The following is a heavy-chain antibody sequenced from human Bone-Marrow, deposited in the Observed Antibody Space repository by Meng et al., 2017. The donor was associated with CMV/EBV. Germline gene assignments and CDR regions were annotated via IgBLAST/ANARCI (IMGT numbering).Heavy chain of an antibody. J-gene: IGHJ6*02. D-gene: IGHD3-22*01. V-gene: IGHV3-66*01. CDR3: ARDRLSLITMIVTGLDV. Sequence: SGFTVSSKYMSWVRQAPGKGPERVSSIFSDGTVYNADSVGGRFTVSRDISKNTLYLQMNSLRVDDTAIYYCARDRLSLITMIVTGLDVWGQGTLVTVSS. CDR2: IFSDGTV. CDR1: GFTVSSKY.